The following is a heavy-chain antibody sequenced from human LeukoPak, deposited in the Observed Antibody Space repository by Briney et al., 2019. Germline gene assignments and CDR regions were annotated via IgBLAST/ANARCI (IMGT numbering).Heavy chain of an antibody. D-gene: IGHD6-13*01. CDR3: ARVIRAAPGKGYFDY. Sequence: GGSLSLSCAPSGFTFSTYALTWVRQAPGKGLEWASGISGSGGSTYHADSVKGRFTISRDSSKNTLYLQMNSLRAEDTAIYYCARVIRAAPGKGYFDYWGQGTLVTVSS. V-gene: IGHV3-23*01. J-gene: IGHJ4*02. CDR2: ISGSGGST. CDR1: GFTFSTYA.